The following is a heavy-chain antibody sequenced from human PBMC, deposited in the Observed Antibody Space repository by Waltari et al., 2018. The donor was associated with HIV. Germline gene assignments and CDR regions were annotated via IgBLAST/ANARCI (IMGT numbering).Heavy chain of an antibody. Sequence: QVQLQESGPGLVKPSETLSLTCTVSGGSISSYYWRWIRQPPGKGLEWIGHISYSGSTNYHPSLKSRVTISVDTSKNQFSLNLTSVTAADTAVYYCARDRADYAWDYWGQGTLVTVSS. CDR1: GGSISSYY. J-gene: IGHJ4*02. D-gene: IGHD4-17*01. CDR2: ISYSGST. V-gene: IGHV4-59*01. CDR3: ARDRADYAWDY.